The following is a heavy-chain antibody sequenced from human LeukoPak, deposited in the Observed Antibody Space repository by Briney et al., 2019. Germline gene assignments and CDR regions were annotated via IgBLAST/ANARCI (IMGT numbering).Heavy chain of an antibody. V-gene: IGHV3-21*01. CDR3: ARVMPRPY. J-gene: IGHJ4*02. Sequence: GGSLRLSCAASGFTFSSYSMNWVRQAPGKGLEWVSSISSSSSYIYYVDSVKGRFTISRDNAKNSLYLQMNSLRAEDTAVYYCARVMPRPYWGQGTLVTVSS. D-gene: IGHD2-2*01. CDR2: ISSSSSYI. CDR1: GFTFSSYS.